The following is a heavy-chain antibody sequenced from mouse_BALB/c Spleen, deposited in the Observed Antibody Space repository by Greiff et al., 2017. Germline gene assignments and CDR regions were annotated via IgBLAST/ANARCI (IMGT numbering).Heavy chain of an antibody. Sequence: EVKLQESGPGLVKPSQSLSLTCAVTGYSITSDYAWNCIRQFPGNKLEWMAYISYSGSTSYNPSLKSRIPITRDTSKNQFFLQLNSVTTEDTATYYCARFESTMITTGGYFDYWGQGTTLTVSS. D-gene: IGHD2-4*01. CDR2: ISYSGST. J-gene: IGHJ2*01. CDR1: GYSITSDYA. CDR3: ARFESTMITTGGYFDY. V-gene: IGHV3-2*02.